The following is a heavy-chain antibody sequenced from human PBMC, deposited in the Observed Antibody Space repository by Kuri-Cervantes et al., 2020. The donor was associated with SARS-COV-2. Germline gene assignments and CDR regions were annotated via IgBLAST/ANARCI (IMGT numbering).Heavy chain of an antibody. Sequence: SVKVSCKASGGTFSSYAISWVRQAPGQGLEWMGGIIPIFGTANYAQKFQGRITFTRDTSITTAYMELSSLRSDDTAVYYCARSSFAVTSHFDYWGQGSLVTVSS. CDR2: IIPIFGTA. CDR1: GGTFSSYA. D-gene: IGHD2-21*02. J-gene: IGHJ4*02. V-gene: IGHV1-69*05. CDR3: ARSSFAVTSHFDY.